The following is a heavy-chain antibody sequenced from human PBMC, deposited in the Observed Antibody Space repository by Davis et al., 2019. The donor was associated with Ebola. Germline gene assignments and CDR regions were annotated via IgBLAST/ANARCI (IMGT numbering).Heavy chain of an antibody. CDR1: GGTISSYY. CDR3: ARGTHYYDSSGYYSWFDP. D-gene: IGHD3-22*01. CDR2: IYYSGST. J-gene: IGHJ5*02. V-gene: IGHV4-59*01. Sequence: MPSETLSLTCTASGGTISSYYWSWIRQPPGKGLEWIGYIYYSGSTNYNPYRKSRVTISSDTSKNQFSLKLSSVTAADTAVYYCARGTHYYDSSGYYSWFDPWGQGTLVTVSS.